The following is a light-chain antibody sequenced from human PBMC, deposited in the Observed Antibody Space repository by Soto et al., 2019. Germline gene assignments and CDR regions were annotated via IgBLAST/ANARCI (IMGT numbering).Light chain of an antibody. J-gene: IGKJ4*01. Sequence: IQLTQSPSSRSASVGDRVTITCRASQVISKYLAWYQQKPGTAPKLLIYLASTLQGGVPSRFSGSGSGTDFSLTISSLQPEDVATYYCLYLNSFPLTFGGGTKVEIK. V-gene: IGKV1-9*01. CDR1: QVISKY. CDR3: LYLNSFPLT. CDR2: LAS.